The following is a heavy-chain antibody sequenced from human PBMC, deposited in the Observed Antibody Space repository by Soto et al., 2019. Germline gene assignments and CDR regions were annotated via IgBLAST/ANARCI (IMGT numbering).Heavy chain of an antibody. CDR2: INWNGGST. V-gene: IGHV3-20*04. Sequence: GGSLKLSCAASGFPFDNYCMNWVRPAPGKGLEWVSGINWNGGSTGYAESVKGRFTISRDNAKNSLYLQMNSMRAEDTALYYCAREPTLGGGYYGMDVWGQGTTVTVSS. CDR3: AREPTLGGGYYGMDV. J-gene: IGHJ6*02. D-gene: IGHD3-16*01. CDR1: GFPFDNYC.